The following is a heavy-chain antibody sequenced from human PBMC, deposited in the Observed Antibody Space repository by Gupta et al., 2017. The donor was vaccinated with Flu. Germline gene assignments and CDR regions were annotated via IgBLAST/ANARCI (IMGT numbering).Heavy chain of an antibody. J-gene: IGHJ3*02. CDR2: LKSEADGGTA. CDR3: TTDSSGGITFDI. D-gene: IGHD3-10*01. CDR1: GFSFSYAY. Sequence: EGQLVESGGGLVEPGGSLRLSCAASGFSFSYAYMNCVRQAPGKGLEWVGRLKSEADGGTADYAAPVKGRFTISRDDSKNTLWLQMNSLRTEDTAVYYCTTDSSGGITFDIWGQGTPVTVSA. V-gene: IGHV3-15*07.